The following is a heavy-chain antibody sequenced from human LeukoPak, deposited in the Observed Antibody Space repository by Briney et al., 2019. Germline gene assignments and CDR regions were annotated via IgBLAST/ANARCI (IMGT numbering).Heavy chain of an antibody. V-gene: IGHV3-49*04. CDR1: GFTVSSNS. Sequence: GGSLRLSCAASGFTVSSNSMNWVRQAPGKGLEWVGFIRSQTFSGTREYAASVEGRFTVSRDDSKSIAYLQMNSLKTEDTAVYFCTRDRGDYDLYWYFDLWGRGTLVTVSS. J-gene: IGHJ2*01. CDR3: TRDRGDYDLYWYFDL. D-gene: IGHD5-12*01. CDR2: IRSQTFSGTR.